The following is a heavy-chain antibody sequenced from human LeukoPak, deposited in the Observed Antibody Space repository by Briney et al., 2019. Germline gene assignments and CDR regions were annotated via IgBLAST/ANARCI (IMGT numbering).Heavy chain of an antibody. V-gene: IGHV3-23*01. J-gene: IGHJ5*02. Sequence: PGGSLRLSCAASGFTFSSYAMSWVRQAPGKGREWGSAISGSGGSTYYADSVKGRFTISRDNSKNTLYLQMNSLRAEDTAVYYCAKERAYCGGDCPNWFDPWGQGTLVTVSS. CDR1: GFTFSSYA. CDR3: AKERAYCGGDCPNWFDP. CDR2: ISGSGGST. D-gene: IGHD2-21*01.